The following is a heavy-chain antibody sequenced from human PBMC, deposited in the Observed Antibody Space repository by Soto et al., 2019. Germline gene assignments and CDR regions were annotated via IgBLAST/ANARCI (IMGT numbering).Heavy chain of an antibody. D-gene: IGHD6-6*01. CDR2: IYYSGRT. J-gene: IGHJ5*02. CDR3: ARGSFSSSSSWYDP. Sequence: SETLSLTCTVSGGSISSGGYYWSWIRQHPGKGLEWIGYIYYSGRTYYNPSLHSRVSIAVDTTENQFSLKLTSVTAADTSVYYCARGSFSSSSSWYDPWGRGTLVTVSS. V-gene: IGHV4-31*03. CDR1: GGSISSGGYY.